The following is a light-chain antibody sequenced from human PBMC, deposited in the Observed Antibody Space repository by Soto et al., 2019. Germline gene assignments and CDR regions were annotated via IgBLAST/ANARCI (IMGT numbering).Light chain of an antibody. J-gene: IGKJ4*01. Sequence: EVVITQSPAPLPVSPGESATLSCRASQSISSNLAWYQQKPGQAPRLLLFRTSSRATGFPARFSGSGSGTEFNLTISSLQSEDFGVYYCQQYNNWPRATFGGGTKVDIK. CDR1: QSISSN. V-gene: IGKV3-15*01. CDR2: RTS. CDR3: QQYNNWPRAT.